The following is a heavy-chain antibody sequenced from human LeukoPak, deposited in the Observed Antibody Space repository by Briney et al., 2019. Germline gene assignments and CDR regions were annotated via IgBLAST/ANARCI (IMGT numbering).Heavy chain of an antibody. CDR2: IYYSGST. D-gene: IGHD2-2*01. CDR3: ASSVVPAAMGAFDI. V-gene: IGHV4-39*07. J-gene: IGHJ3*02. CDR1: GGFISSSSYY. Sequence: SETLSLTCTVSGGFISSSSYYWGWIRQPPGKGLEWIGSIYYSGSTYYNPSLKSRVTISVDTSKNQFSLKMRSVTAADTAVYYCASSVVPAAMGAFDIWGQGTMVTVSS.